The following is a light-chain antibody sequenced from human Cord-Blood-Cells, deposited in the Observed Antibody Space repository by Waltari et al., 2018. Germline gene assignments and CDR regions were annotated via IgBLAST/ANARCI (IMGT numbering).Light chain of an antibody. CDR2: EVS. CDR3: SSYAGSNSYG. Sequence: QSALTQPPSASGSPGQSVTISCTGTSSDVGGYNYVSWYQQHPGKAPTLMMYEVSKRPPGVPDRFSGSMSGNTASLTVSGLQAEDEADYYCSSYAGSNSYGFGTGTKVTVL. CDR1: SSDVGGYNY. V-gene: IGLV2-8*01. J-gene: IGLJ1*01.